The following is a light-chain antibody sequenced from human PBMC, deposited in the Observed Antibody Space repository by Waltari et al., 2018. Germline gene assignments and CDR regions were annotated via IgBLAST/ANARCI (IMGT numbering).Light chain of an antibody. CDR3: EAWDNSLNGIL. CDR2: ENN. Sequence: QSVLTQPPSVSGYPGQRVTISCTGSSSNIGGYDVHWYQQLPGTAPKLLIFENNKRPLGVSDLFSGSKSATAASLTITGLQSEDEAEDYCEAWDNSLNGILFGGGTRLTVL. V-gene: IGLV1-40*01. CDR1: SSNIGGYD. J-gene: IGLJ2*01.